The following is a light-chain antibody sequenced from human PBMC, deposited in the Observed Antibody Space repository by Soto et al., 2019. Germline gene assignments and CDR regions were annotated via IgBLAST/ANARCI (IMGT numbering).Light chain of an antibody. CDR3: SSYTSSSTLV. V-gene: IGLV2-14*01. CDR2: EFS. CDR1: SSYVGGSNY. Sequence: QSALTQPASVSESPGQSITISCTGTSSYVGGSNYVSWYQQHPGKAPKLMIYEFSNLPSGVSNRFSDSKSGYTSSLIISGLQADDEAAYYCSSYTSSSTLVFGTGTKLTVL. J-gene: IGLJ1*01.